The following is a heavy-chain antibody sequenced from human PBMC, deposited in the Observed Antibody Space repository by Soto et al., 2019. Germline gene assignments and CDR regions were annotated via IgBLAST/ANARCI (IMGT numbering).Heavy chain of an antibody. CDR1: GYSFTTFW. CDR2: VDPRDSYT. Sequence: GESLKISCKGSGYSFTTFWITWVRQMPGKGLEWMGTVDPRDSYTNYSPSFQGHVTISADKSITTTYLQWSSLKASDTAIYYCAASIFYYGMDVWGQGTTVTVSS. J-gene: IGHJ6*02. V-gene: IGHV5-10-1*01. CDR3: AASIFYYGMDV.